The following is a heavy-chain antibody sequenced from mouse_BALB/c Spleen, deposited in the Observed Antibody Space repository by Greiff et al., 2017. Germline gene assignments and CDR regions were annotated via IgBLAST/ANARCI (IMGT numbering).Heavy chain of an antibody. CDR3: ASPYYGSSLYYYAMDY. V-gene: IGHV3-8*02. CDR1: GDSITSGY. J-gene: IGHJ4*01. CDR2: ISYSGST. D-gene: IGHD1-1*01. Sequence: EVKLMESGPSLVKPSQTLSLTCSVTGDSITSGYWNWIRKFPGNKLGYMGYISYSGSTYYNPSLKSRISITRDTSKNQYYLQLNSVTTEDTATYYCASPYYGSSLYYYAMDYWGQGTSVTVSS.